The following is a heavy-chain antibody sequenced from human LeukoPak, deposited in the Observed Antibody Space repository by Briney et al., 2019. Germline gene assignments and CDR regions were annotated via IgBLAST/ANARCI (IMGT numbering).Heavy chain of an antibody. CDR3: ARDFGGSRDY. V-gene: IGHV3-23*01. D-gene: IGHD3-16*01. Sequence: GGSLRLSCAASGFTFSSYAMSWVRQTPGKGLEWVSAISGSGGSTYYADSVKGRFTISRDNSKNTLFLQMDSLRAEDTAVYYCARDFGGSRDYWGQGTLDTVSS. J-gene: IGHJ4*02. CDR2: ISGSGGST. CDR1: GFTFSSYA.